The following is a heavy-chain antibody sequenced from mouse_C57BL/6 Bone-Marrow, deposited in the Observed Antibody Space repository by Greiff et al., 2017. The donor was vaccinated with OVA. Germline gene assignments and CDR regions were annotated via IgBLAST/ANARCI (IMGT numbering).Heavy chain of an antibody. CDR1: GYTFTDYY. V-gene: IGHV1-19*01. Sequence: DVQLQESGPVLVKPGASVKMSCNASGYTFTDYYMNWVKQSHGKSLEWIGVINPYNGGTSYNQKFKGKATLTVDKSSSTADMELNSLTSEDSAVYYCARLVHGDYWGQGTTLTVSS. CDR2: INPYNGGT. J-gene: IGHJ2*01. CDR3: ARLVHGDY. D-gene: IGHD1-1*02.